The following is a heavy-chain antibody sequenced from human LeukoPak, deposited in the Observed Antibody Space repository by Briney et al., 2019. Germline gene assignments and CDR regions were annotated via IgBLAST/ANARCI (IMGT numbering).Heavy chain of an antibody. Sequence: PGGSLRLSCAASGFTFSSYSMNWVRQAPGKGLEWVSSISSSSSYIYYADSVKGRFTISRDNAKNSLYLQMSSLRAEDTAVYYCARASGYTSGWYDDAFDIWGQGTMVTVSS. CDR2: ISSSSSYI. V-gene: IGHV3-21*01. CDR1: GFTFSSYS. D-gene: IGHD6-19*01. J-gene: IGHJ3*02. CDR3: ARASGYTSGWYDDAFDI.